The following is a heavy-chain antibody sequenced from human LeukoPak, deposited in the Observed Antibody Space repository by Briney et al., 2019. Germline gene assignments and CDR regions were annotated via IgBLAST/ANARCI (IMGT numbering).Heavy chain of an antibody. CDR1: GYTFTGYY. V-gene: IGHV1-2*02. CDR3: ARASFWESPINWFAP. D-gene: IGHD3-16*01. J-gene: IGHJ5*02. Sequence: ASVKVSCKASGYTFTGYYMHWVRQAPGQGLEWMGWFNPNSGGTNYAQKFQGRVTMTRDRSISTAYMELSRLTSDDTAVYYCARASFWESPINWFAPWGQGTLVTVSS. CDR2: FNPNSGGT.